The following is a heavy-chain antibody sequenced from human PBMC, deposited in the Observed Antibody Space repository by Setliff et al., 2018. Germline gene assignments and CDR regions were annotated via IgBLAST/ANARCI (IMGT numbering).Heavy chain of an antibody. J-gene: IGHJ3*02. D-gene: IGHD4-17*01. CDR1: GYTFTNYG. V-gene: IGHV1-18*01. CDR3: ARDSPTVVTHLRVFDI. Sequence: ASVKVSCKASGYTFTNYGVSWVRQAPGQGLEWMGWLSASNGNRNNAQKFQGRVTMTTDTSTSTAYMELRSLGSDDTAVCYCARDSPTVVTHLRVFDIWGQGTRVTVSS. CDR2: LSASNGNR.